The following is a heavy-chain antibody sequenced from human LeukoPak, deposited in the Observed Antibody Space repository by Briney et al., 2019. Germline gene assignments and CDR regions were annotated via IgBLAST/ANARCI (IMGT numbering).Heavy chain of an antibody. V-gene: IGHV3-7*02. CDR1: TFSISTYW. CDR3: ARAAVAGADFDY. J-gene: IGHJ4*02. Sequence: GGTLRLSCAASTFSISTYWMTWVRQPPGKGLEWVANIDQDGSEKNYVGSVQGRFTISRDNARNSLYLHMNSLRAEDTAVYYCARAAVAGADFDYWGQGTLVTVSS. CDR2: IDQDGSEK. D-gene: IGHD6-19*01.